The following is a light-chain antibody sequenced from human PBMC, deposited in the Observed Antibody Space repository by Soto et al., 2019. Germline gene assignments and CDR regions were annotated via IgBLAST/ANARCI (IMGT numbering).Light chain of an antibody. J-gene: IGLJ1*01. CDR1: SSNIGSNY. CDR2: SNN. V-gene: IGLV1-47*02. Sequence: QSALTQPPSASGTPGQRVTISCSGSSSNIGSNYVYWYQQLPGTAPELLIYSNNQRPSGVPDRFSGSKSGTSASLAISGLRSEDEADYYCAAWDDSLSGGVFGTGTKVTVL. CDR3: AAWDDSLSGGV.